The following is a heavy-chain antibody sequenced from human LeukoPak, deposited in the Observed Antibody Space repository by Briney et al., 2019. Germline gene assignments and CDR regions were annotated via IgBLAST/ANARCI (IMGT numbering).Heavy chain of an antibody. CDR3: TRDKILGYCSSTSCPEGAFDY. CDR2: IRSKANGRTT. CDR1: GFTFGDYA. D-gene: IGHD2-2*01. J-gene: IGHJ4*02. Sequence: PGGSLRLSCTASGFTFGDYAMSWVRQAPGKGLEWVGFIRSKANGRTTEYAASVKGRFTISRDDSKSIAYLQMNSLKTEDTAVYYCTRDKILGYCSSTSCPEGAFDYWGQGTLVTVSS. V-gene: IGHV3-49*04.